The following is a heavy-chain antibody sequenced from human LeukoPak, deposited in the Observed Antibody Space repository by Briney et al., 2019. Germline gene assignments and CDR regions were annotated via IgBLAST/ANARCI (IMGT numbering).Heavy chain of an antibody. CDR3: AKDRGSYYAYFQH. D-gene: IGHD1-26*01. J-gene: IGHJ1*01. Sequence: PGGSLRLSCAASGFTFSSYAMSWVRQAPGKGLGWVSAISGSGGSTYYADSVKGRFTISRDNSKNTLYLQMNSLRAEDTAVYYCAKDRGSYYAYFQHWGQGTLVTVSS. CDR1: GFTFSSYA. V-gene: IGHV3-23*01. CDR2: ISGSGGST.